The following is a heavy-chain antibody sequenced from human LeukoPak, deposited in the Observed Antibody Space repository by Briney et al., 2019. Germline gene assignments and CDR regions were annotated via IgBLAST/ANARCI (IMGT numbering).Heavy chain of an antibody. CDR3: AKAGHYYYYYVMDV. CDR1: GFTFSSYA. J-gene: IGHJ6*02. CDR2: ISGSGGST. Sequence: GGSLRLSCAASGFTFSSYAMSWVRQAPGKGLEWVSTISGSGGSTYYADSVKGRFTISRDNSKNTLYLQMNSLRAEDTAVYYCAKAGHYYYYYVMDVWGQGTTVTVSS. V-gene: IGHV3-23*01.